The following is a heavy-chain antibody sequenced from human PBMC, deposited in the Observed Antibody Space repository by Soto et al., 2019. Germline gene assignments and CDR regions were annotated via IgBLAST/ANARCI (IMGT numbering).Heavy chain of an antibody. CDR2: ISAYNGHT. Sequence: ASVKVSCKAPDYTFSNYGISWVRQAPGQGLEWMGWISAYNGHTDYAQNLQGRVTMTTDTSTDTAYMELSSLRSEDTAVYYCATLGITMVRGVIGAFDIWGQGTMVTVSS. CDR3: ATLGITMVRGVIGAFDI. D-gene: IGHD3-10*01. J-gene: IGHJ3*02. V-gene: IGHV1-18*01. CDR1: DYTFSNYG.